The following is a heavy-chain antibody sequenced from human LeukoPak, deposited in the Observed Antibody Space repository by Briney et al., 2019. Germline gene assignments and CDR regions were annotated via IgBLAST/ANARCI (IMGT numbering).Heavy chain of an antibody. V-gene: IGHV3-30*04. Sequence: GGSLRLSCAASGFTFSSYAMHWVRQAPGKGLEWVAVISYDGSNKYYADSVKGRFTISRENSKNTLYLQMNSLRAEDTAVYYCAREAAEDLYYYGMDVWGQGPTVTVSS. CDR3: AREAAEDLYYYGMDV. CDR2: ISYDGSNK. D-gene: IGHD6-13*01. CDR1: GFTFSSYA. J-gene: IGHJ6*02.